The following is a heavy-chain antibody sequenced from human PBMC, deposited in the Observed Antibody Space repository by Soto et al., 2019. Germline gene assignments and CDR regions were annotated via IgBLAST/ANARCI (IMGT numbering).Heavy chain of an antibody. CDR1: GFTFGTYS. J-gene: IGHJ6*02. Sequence: LRLSCVGSGFTFGTYSINWVRQAPGKGLEWVSSISSRSDIYYADSVKGRFTISRDNAKNSVSLQMNSLRAEDTAVYYCAREYTAWPLAYGLDVWGQGTTVTVSS. CDR3: AREYTAWPLAYGLDV. V-gene: IGHV3-21*01. CDR2: ISSRSDI. D-gene: IGHD2-2*02.